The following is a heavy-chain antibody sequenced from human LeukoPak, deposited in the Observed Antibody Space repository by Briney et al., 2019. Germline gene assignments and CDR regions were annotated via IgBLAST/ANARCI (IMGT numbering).Heavy chain of an antibody. CDR2: MKIEGSEE. CDR1: GFTFSSYW. D-gene: IGHD2-15*01. Sequence: GGSLRLSCVASGFTFSSYWMSWVRQAPGKGLEWVANMKIEGSEEYYVDSVKGRFTISIDNAKNSLYLQMNSLRVDDTAVYYCTRWARYCSSGSCYSWFDPWGQGTLVTVSS. J-gene: IGHJ5*02. V-gene: IGHV3-7*01. CDR3: TRWARYCSSGSCYSWFDP.